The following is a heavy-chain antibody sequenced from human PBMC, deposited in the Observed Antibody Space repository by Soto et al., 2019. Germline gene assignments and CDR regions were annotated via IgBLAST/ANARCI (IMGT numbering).Heavy chain of an antibody. D-gene: IGHD2-15*01. CDR1: GFTFSSYA. CDR2: ISYDGSNK. CDR3: ARAGSVDAFDI. J-gene: IGHJ3*02. V-gene: IGHV3-30-3*01. Sequence: GSLRLSCAASGFTFSSYAMHWVRQAPGKGLEWVAVISYDGSNKYYADSVKGRFTISRDNSKNTLYLQMNSLRAEDTAVYYCARAGSVDAFDIWGQGTMVTVSS.